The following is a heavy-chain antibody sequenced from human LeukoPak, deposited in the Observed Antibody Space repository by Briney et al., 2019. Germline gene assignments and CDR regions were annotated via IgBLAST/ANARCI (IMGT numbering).Heavy chain of an antibody. D-gene: IGHD2-15*01. CDR3: AKAQGYCSGGSCFHGMDV. CDR2: ISGSGGTT. V-gene: IGHV3-23*01. J-gene: IGHJ6*02. Sequence: GSLRLSCAASGFTFSSFAMSWVRQAPGEGLEWVSGISGSGGTTYYADSVKGRFTISRDNSKNILYLQMNSPRADDTAIYYCAKAQGYCSGGSCFHGMDVWGQGTTVTVSS. CDR1: GFTFSSFA.